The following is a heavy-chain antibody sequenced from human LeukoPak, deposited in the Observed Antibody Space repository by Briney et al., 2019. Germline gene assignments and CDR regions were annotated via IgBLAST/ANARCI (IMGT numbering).Heavy chain of an antibody. J-gene: IGHJ3*02. D-gene: IGHD6-19*01. V-gene: IGHV5-51*01. CDR1: GYSFTTYW. CDR3: ATHRSGVPVAPDAFDI. CDR2: IYPGDSDT. Sequence: HGESLKISCKGSGYSFTTYWIAWVRQMPGKGLEWMGIIYPGDSDTRYSPSFQGQVTISADKSITTAYLQWSSLKASDTAMYYCATHRSGVPVAPDAFDIWGQGTMVTVSS.